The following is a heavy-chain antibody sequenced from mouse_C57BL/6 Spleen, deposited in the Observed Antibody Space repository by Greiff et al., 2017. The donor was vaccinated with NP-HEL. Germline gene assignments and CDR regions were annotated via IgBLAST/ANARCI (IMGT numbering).Heavy chain of an antibody. CDR2: IDPSDSYT. V-gene: IGHV1-69*01. J-gene: IGHJ4*01. CDR1: GYTFTSYW. D-gene: IGHD1-1*01. Sequence: VQLQQPGAELVMPGASVKLSCKASGYTFTSYWMHWVKQRPGQGLEWIGEIDPSDSYTNYNQKFKGKSTLTVDKSSSTAYMQLSSLTSEDSAVYYCAIGRGSSYDYVMDYWGQGTSVTVSS. CDR3: AIGRGSSYDYVMDY.